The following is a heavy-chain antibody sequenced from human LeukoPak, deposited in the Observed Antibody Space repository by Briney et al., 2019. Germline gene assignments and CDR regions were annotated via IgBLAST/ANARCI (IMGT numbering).Heavy chain of an antibody. D-gene: IGHD4-11*01. CDR2: ISYDGSNK. J-gene: IGHJ4*02. CDR1: GFTFSSYA. Sequence: GRSLRLSCAASGFTFSSYAMHWVRQAPGKGLEWVAVISYDGSNKYYADSVKGRFTISRDNSKNTLYLQMNSLRAEDTAVYYCARWGPPTTVTTSDYWGQGTLVTVSS. V-gene: IGHV3-30*04. CDR3: ARWGPPTTVTTSDY.